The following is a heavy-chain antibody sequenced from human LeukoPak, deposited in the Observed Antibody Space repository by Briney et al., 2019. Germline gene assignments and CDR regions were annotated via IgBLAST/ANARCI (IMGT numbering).Heavy chain of an antibody. V-gene: IGHV3-66*02. Sequence: PGGSLRLSCAASGFTFSSYSMNWVRQAPGKGLEWVSVIYSGGSTYYADSVKGRFTISRDNSKSTLYLQMNSLRTEDTAVYYCARERTATTYFDYWGQGTLVTVSS. CDR3: ARERTATTYFDY. D-gene: IGHD1-1*01. CDR2: IYSGGST. J-gene: IGHJ4*02. CDR1: GFTFSSYS.